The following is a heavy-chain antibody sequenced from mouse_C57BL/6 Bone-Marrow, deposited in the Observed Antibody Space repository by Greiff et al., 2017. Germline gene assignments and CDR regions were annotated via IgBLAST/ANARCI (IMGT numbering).Heavy chain of an antibody. V-gene: IGHV14-2*01. J-gene: IGHJ3*01. Sequence: EVKVEESGAELVKPGASVKLSCTASGFNIKDYYMHWVKQRTEQGLAWIGRIDPEDGETKYAPKFQGKATITADTSSNTAYLQLSILTSEDTAVYYCARCYGSSPECAYWGQGTLVTVSA. D-gene: IGHD1-1*01. CDR3: ARCYGSSPECAY. CDR2: IDPEDGET. CDR1: GFNIKDYY.